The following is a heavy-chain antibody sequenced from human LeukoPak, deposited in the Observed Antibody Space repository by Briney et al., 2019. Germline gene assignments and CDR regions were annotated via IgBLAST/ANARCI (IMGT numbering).Heavy chain of an antibody. Sequence: GGSLRLSCAASGFSFSTYSMNWVRQAPGKGLEWVSYITSSSSNIYYADSVKGRFTISRDNAKNSLYLQMNSLRAEDTAVYYCARINMVRGVVSPPDHWGQGTLVTVSS. J-gene: IGHJ4*02. D-gene: IGHD3-10*01. CDR2: ITSSSSNI. CDR1: GFSFSTYS. CDR3: ARINMVRGVVSPPDH. V-gene: IGHV3-48*01.